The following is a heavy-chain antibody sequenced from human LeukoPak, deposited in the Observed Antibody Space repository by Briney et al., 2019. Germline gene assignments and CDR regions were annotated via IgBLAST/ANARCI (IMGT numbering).Heavy chain of an antibody. CDR1: GGSISSYY. V-gene: IGHV4-59*01. CDR2: IYYSGST. CDR3: ARGFRYFDWLSSYYYYYMDV. D-gene: IGHD3-9*01. Sequence: SETLSLTCTVSGGSISSYYWSWIRQTPGKGLEWIGYIYYSGSTNFNPSLKSRVTISVDTSKNQFSLKMSSVTAEDTAVYYCARGFRYFDWLSSYYYYYMDVWGKGTTVTISS. J-gene: IGHJ6*03.